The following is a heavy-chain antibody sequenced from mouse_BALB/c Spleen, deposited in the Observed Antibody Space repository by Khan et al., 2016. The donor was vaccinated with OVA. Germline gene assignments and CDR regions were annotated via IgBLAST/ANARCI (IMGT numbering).Heavy chain of an antibody. D-gene: IGHD4-1*01. CDR3: ASHLTGSFAY. CDR1: GFTFSNYG. Sequence: VQLKESGGDLVKPGGSLKLSCAASGFTFSNYGMSWVRQIPDKSLEWVATINSDGTYTYYPDSVKGRFTISRNNDMNTLYLEMSSLKSEDTAMYYCASHLTGSFAYWGQGTLVTVSA. CDR2: INSDGTYT. J-gene: IGHJ3*01. V-gene: IGHV5-6*01.